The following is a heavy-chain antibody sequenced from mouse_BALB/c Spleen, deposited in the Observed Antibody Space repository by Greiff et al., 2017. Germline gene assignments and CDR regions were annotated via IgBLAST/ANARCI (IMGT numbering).Heavy chain of an antibody. CDR1: GYTFTSYV. Sequence: EVQLQQSGPELVKPGASVKMSCKASGYTFTSYVMHWVKQKPGQGLEWIGYINPYNDGTKYNEKFKGKATLTSDKSSSTAYMELSSLTSEDSAVYYCARGANWDGYYAMDYWGQGTSVTVSS. CDR2: INPYNDGT. J-gene: IGHJ4*01. D-gene: IGHD4-1*01. V-gene: IGHV1-14*01. CDR3: ARGANWDGYYAMDY.